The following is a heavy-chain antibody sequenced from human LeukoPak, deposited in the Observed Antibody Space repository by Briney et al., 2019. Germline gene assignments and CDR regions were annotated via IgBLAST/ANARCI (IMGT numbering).Heavy chain of an antibody. Sequence: ASVKVSCKASGYTFTGYYMHWVRQAPGQGLEWMGWINPNSGGTNYAQKLQGWVTMTRDTSISTAYMELSRLRSDDTAVYYCARAGVGTSRYSGYDSLYYYGMDVWGQGTTVTVSS. CDR1: GYTFTGYY. V-gene: IGHV1-2*04. J-gene: IGHJ6*02. CDR3: ARAGVGTSRYSGYDSLYYYGMDV. CDR2: INPNSGGT. D-gene: IGHD5-12*01.